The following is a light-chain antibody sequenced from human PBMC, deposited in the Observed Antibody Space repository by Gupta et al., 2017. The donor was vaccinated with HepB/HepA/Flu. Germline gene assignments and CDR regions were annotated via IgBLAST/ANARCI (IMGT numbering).Light chain of an antibody. CDR2: AAS. Sequence: DIQLTQSPSFLSASVGDRVTITCRASQGIGSFLAWYQQKPGKAPKLLIYAASTLQSGVPSRFRGSGSGTDFTLTISILLPEDFATYFCQQLNTYPLTFGPGTKVDVK. CDR1: QGIGSF. V-gene: IGKV1-9*01. CDR3: QQLNTYPLT. J-gene: IGKJ3*01.